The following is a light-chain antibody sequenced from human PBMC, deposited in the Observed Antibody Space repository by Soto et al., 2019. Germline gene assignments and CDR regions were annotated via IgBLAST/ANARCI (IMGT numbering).Light chain of an antibody. J-gene: IGLJ2*01. CDR2: DVT. CDR1: SSDVGGNKY. V-gene: IGLV2-8*01. CDR3: SSCAGTVS. Sequence: QSALTQPPSASGSLGQSITISCTGTSSDVGGNKYVSWYQQHPGKAPKLMIHDVTKRPSGVPDRFSGSKSGNTASLTVSGLQAEDEADYSCSSCAGTVSFGGGTKPTVL.